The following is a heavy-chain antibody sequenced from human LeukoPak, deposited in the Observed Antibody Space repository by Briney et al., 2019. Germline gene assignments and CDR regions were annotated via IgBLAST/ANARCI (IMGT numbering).Heavy chain of an antibody. J-gene: IGHJ3*02. CDR2: ISGSGGST. CDR1: GFTFSSYA. V-gene: IGHV3-23*01. D-gene: IGHD3-22*01. CDR3: AKDRATSSGYYYFYEDAFDI. Sequence: PGGSLRLSCAASGFTFSSYAMSWVRQAPGKGLEWVSAISGSGGSTYYADSVKGRFTISRDNSKNTLYLQMNSLRAEDTAVYYCAKDRATSSGYYYFYEDAFDIWGQGTMVTVSS.